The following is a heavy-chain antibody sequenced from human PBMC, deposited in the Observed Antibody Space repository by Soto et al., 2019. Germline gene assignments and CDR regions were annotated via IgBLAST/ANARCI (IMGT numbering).Heavy chain of an antibody. D-gene: IGHD3-3*01. CDR3: ASVSVRITIQRTPHYGMDV. CDR1: EFTFSSYE. CDR2: ISSSSSAI. V-gene: IGHV3-48*03. Sequence: GGSVRLSCAASEFTFSSYEMSWVRQAPGKGLEWVSYISSSSSAIYYADSVKGRFTISRDNAKNSLYLQMNSLRAEDTAVYYSASVSVRITIQRTPHYGMDVWGQGTTVTVSS. J-gene: IGHJ6*02.